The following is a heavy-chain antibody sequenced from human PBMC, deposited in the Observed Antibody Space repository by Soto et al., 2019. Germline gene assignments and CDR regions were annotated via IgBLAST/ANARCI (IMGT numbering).Heavy chain of an antibody. CDR3: ARRHAPRYTTGNNHFDF. D-gene: IGHD1-1*01. CDR2: INFSGST. V-gene: IGHV4-38-2*01. CDR1: GYSISLGYY. J-gene: IGHJ4*02. Sequence: PSETLSLTCAVSGYSISLGYYWGWIRQPPGKGLEWIGSINFSGSTYYNPSLKSRVTISVDTSKNQFSLNLRSVTAADTAVYYCARRHAPRYTTGNNHFDFWGQGSLVTVSS.